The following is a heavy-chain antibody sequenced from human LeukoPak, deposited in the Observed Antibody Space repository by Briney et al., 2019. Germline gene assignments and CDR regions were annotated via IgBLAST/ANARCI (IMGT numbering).Heavy chain of an antibody. CDR1: GYTFTSYG. CDR2: ISAYNGNT. J-gene: IGHJ4*02. Sequence: ASVKVSCKASGYTFTSYGISWVRQAPGQGLEWMGWISAYNGNTNYAQKLQGRVTMTTDTSTSTAYMELRSLRSDDTAVYYRARVYSGYEFYYFDYWGQGTLVTVSS. D-gene: IGHD5-12*01. V-gene: IGHV1-18*01. CDR3: ARVYSGYEFYYFDY.